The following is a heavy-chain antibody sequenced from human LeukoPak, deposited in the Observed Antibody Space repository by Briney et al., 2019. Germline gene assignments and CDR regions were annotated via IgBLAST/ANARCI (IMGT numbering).Heavy chain of an antibody. CDR2: INSDASST. J-gene: IGHJ6*04. D-gene: IGHD3-10*01. CDR1: GFSFSTSW. Sequence: PGGSLRLSCAASGFSFSTSWMHWVRQVPGKGLVWVSLINSDASSTTYADSVKGRFTISRDNAKNTVYLQMSSLRPEDTAVYYCARDRFYIPDVWGKGTTVTVSS. V-gene: IGHV3-74*03. CDR3: ARDRFYIPDV.